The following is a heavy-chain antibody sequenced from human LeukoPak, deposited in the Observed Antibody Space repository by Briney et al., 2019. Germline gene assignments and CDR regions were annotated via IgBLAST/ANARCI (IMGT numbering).Heavy chain of an antibody. CDR2: IYYSGST. D-gene: IGHD3-22*01. CDR3: ARHLRRAWLLGAFDI. J-gene: IGHJ3*02. Sequence: PSETLSLTCTVSGGSISSSSYYWGWIRQPPGKGLEWIGSIYYSGSTYYNPSLKSRVTISVDTSKNQFSLKLSSVTAADTAVYYCARHLRRAWLLGAFDIWGQGTMVTVSS. V-gene: IGHV4-39*01. CDR1: GGSISSSSYY.